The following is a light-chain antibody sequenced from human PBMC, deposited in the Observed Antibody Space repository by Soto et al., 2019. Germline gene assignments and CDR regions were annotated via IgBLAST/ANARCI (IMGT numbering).Light chain of an antibody. CDR1: QSVSSSY. J-gene: IGKJ1*01. Sequence: EIVLTQSPGTLSLSPGERATLSCRASQSVSSSYLAWYQQKPGQAPKLLIFGASIRATDIPDRISGSGSGTDFTLTISRLEPEGFAVYYCQQYGSSPGTFGQGTKVEI. V-gene: IGKV3-20*01. CDR3: QQYGSSPGT. CDR2: GAS.